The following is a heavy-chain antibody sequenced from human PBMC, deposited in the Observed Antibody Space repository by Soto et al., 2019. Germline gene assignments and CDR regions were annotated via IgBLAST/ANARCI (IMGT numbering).Heavy chain of an antibody. J-gene: IGHJ3*02. CDR3: ASNIDGNPDAFDI. Sequence: SETLSLTCTVSGGSISSYYWSWIRQPPGKGLEWIGDIYYSGSTNYNPSLKSRVTISVDTSKNQFSLKLSSVTAADTAVYYCASNIDGNPDAFDIWGQGTMVTVSS. CDR2: IYYSGST. V-gene: IGHV4-59*01. CDR1: GGSISSYY. D-gene: IGHD1-26*01.